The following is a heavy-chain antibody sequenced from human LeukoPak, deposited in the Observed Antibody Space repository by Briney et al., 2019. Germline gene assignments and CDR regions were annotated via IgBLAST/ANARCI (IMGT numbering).Heavy chain of an antibody. Sequence: PSETLSLTCTVSGGSISSYYGTWIRQPPGKGLEWIGYLDYSGSTNYNPSLKSRVTISVDTSKNQFSLKLSSVTAANTAVYYCARESPDMVRGVTSWFDPWGQGTLVTVSS. V-gene: IGHV4-59*01. CDR2: LDYSGST. D-gene: IGHD3-10*01. J-gene: IGHJ5*02. CDR3: ARESPDMVRGVTSWFDP. CDR1: GGSISSYY.